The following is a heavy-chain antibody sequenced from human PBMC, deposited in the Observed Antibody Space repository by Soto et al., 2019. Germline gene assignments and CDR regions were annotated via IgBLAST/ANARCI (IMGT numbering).Heavy chain of an antibody. CDR2: IWYDGSNK. V-gene: IGHV3-33*01. J-gene: IGHJ6*02. CDR1: GFTFSSYG. CDR3: AREQSHYYYYGMDV. Sequence: PGGSLRLSCAASGFTFSSYGMHWVRQAPGKGLEWVAVIWYDGSNKYYADSVKGRFTISRDNSKNTLYLQMNSLRAEDTAVYYCAREQSHYYYYGMDVWGQGTTVTVSS.